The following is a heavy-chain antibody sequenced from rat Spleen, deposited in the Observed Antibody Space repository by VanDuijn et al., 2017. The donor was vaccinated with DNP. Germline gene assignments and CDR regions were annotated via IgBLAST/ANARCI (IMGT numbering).Heavy chain of an antibody. Sequence: EVQLAESGGGLVQPGRSLKLSCAASGFSFSDYNMAWVRQAPKKGLEWVATISDDGSSTYHRDSVKGRFTISRDNAKSTLYLQMDSVRSEDTATYYCAKPDHWGQGVMVTVSS. V-gene: IGHV5-7*01. CDR2: ISDDGSST. J-gene: IGHJ2*01. CDR1: GFSFSDYN. CDR3: AKPDH.